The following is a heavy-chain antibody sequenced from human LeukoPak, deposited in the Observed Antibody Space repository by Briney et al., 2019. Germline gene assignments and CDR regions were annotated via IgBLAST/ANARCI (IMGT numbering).Heavy chain of an antibody. CDR2: INHSGST. CDR1: GGSFSGYY. J-gene: IGHJ4*02. Sequence: PSETLYLTCAVYGGSFSGYYWSWIRQPPGKGLEWIGEINHSGSTNYNPSLKSRVTISVDTSKNQFSLKLSSVTAADTAVYYCARGRYSSGWYWPYYFDYWGQGTLVTVSS. CDR3: ARGRYSSGWYWPYYFDY. D-gene: IGHD6-19*01. V-gene: IGHV4-34*01.